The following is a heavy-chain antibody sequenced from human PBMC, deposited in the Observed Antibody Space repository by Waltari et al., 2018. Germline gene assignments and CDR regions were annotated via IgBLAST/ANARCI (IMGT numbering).Heavy chain of an antibody. CDR3: ASDAGYCSGGSCYDEPSGY. CDR2: IIPILGIA. V-gene: IGHV1-69*02. D-gene: IGHD2-15*01. Sequence: QVQLVQSGAEVKKPGSSVKVSCKASGGTFSSYTIRWVRQAPGHGLEWMGRIIPILGIANYAQKFQGRVTITADKSTSTAYMELSSLRSEDTAVYYCASDAGYCSGGSCYDEPSGYWGQGTLVTVSS. J-gene: IGHJ4*02. CDR1: GGTFSSYT.